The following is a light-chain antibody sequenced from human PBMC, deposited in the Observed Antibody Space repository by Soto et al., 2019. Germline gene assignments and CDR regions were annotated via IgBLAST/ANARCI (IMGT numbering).Light chain of an antibody. Sequence: DIQMTQSPSSVSASVGDIVTIIFRASQGISSWLAWYQKKPGKAPNLLIYAASSLQSGVPSRFSGSESGTEFTLTISSPQPDDFATYYCQHYNSYSEAFGQGTKVDI. CDR1: QGISSW. CDR3: QHYNSYSEA. V-gene: IGKV1D-16*01. CDR2: AAS. J-gene: IGKJ1*01.